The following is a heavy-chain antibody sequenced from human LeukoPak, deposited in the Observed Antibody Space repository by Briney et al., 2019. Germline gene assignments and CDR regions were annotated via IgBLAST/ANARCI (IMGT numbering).Heavy chain of an antibody. J-gene: IGHJ4*02. D-gene: IGHD3-10*01. V-gene: IGHV3-48*02. CDR2: ISSSSSAI. CDR3: ARGGGARPDY. CDR1: GFTFSSYG. Sequence: AGGSVTLSCTASGFTFSSYGMNWVRQAPGKGLKWVSYISSSSSAINYADSVKGRFTISRDNAKKSLFLQMNSLRDEDTAMYYCARGGGARPDYWGQGALVTASS.